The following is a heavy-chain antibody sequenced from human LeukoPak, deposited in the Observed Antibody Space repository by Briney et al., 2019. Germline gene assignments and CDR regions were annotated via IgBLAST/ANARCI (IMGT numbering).Heavy chain of an antibody. CDR3: ARASSQLLWHNYYYGMDV. J-gene: IGHJ6*02. CDR2: IGTAGDT. D-gene: IGHD2-2*01. V-gene: IGHV3-13*01. Sequence: GGSLRLSCAASGFTFSSYDMPWVRQATGKGLEWVSAIGTAGDTYYPGSVKGRFTISRENAKNSLYLQMNSLRAGDTAVYYCARASSQLLWHNYYYGMDVWGQGTTVTVSS. CDR1: GFTFSSYD.